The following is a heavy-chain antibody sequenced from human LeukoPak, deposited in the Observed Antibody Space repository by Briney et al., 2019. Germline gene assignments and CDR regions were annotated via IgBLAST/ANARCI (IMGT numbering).Heavy chain of an antibody. V-gene: IGHV4-34*01. CDR1: GGSFSGYY. Sequence: SETLSLTCAVYGGSFSGYYWSWIRQPPGKGLEWIGEINHSGSTNYNPSLKSRVTISVDTSKNQFSLKVSSVTAAYTAVYYCGRGTWRSGRDGYDGASPIPFDYWGQGTLVTVSS. CDR2: INHSGST. D-gene: IGHD5-24*01. CDR3: GRGTWRSGRDGYDGASPIPFDY. J-gene: IGHJ4*02.